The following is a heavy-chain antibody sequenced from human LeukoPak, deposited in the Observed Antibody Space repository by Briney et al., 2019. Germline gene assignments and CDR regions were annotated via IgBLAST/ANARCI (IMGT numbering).Heavy chain of an antibody. J-gene: IGHJ3*02. CDR1: GGSISSSSYY. V-gene: IGHV4-39*07. D-gene: IGHD3-10*01. CDR2: IYYSGST. CDR3: AFYGSGSRAFDI. Sequence: PSETLSLTCTVSGGSISSSSYYWGWIRQPPGKGLEWIGSIYYSGSTYYNPSLKSRVTISVDTSKNQFSLKLSSVTAADTAVYYCAFYGSGSRAFDIWGQGTMVTVSS.